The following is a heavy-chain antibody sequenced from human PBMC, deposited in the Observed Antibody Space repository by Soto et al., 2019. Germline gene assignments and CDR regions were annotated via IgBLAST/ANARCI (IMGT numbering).Heavy chain of an antibody. CDR2: ISAYNGNT. CDR3: ARDRLPYCSGGSCYSGVHWFDP. D-gene: IGHD2-15*01. J-gene: IGHJ5*02. V-gene: IGHV1-18*01. Sequence: ASLKVSCKASGFTFNSYGISWVRQAPGQGLEWMGWISAYNGNTNYAQKLQGRVTMTTDTSTSTAYMELRSLRSDDTAVYYCARDRLPYCSGGSCYSGVHWFDPWGQGTLVTVSS. CDR1: GFTFNSYG.